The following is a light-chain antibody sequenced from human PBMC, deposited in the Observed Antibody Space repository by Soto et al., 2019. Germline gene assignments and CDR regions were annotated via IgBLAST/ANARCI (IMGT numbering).Light chain of an antibody. CDR3: AAWDDSLNGRV. J-gene: IGLJ2*01. CDR1: SSSIGSNT. Sequence: QSVLTQPPSASGTPGQRVTISCSGSSSSIGSNTVNWYQQLPGTAPKLLIYGHNQRPSGVPDRFSGSKSGTLASLAISGLQSEDEADYYCAAWDDSLNGRVFGGGTKLTVL. V-gene: IGLV1-44*01. CDR2: GHN.